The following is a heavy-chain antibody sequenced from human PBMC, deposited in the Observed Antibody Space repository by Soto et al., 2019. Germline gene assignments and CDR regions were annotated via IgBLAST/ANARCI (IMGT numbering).Heavy chain of an antibody. V-gene: IGHV4-30-4*01. Sequence: PSETLSLTCTVSGGSISSCDDYWSWIRQPPGKGLEWIGYIYYSGSTYYNPSLKSRVTISVDTSKNQFSLKLSSVTAADTAVYYCARYVVGATLFDYWGQGTLVTVSS. CDR2: IYYSGST. CDR3: ARYVVGATLFDY. D-gene: IGHD1-26*01. CDR1: GGSISSCDDY. J-gene: IGHJ4*02.